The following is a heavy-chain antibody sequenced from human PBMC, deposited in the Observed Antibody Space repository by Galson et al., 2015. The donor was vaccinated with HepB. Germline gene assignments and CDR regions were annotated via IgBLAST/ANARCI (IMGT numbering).Heavy chain of an antibody. CDR2: IKQDGSEK. Sequence: SLRLSCAASGFTFSSYWMSWVRQAPGKGLEWVANIKQDGSEKYYVDSVKGRFTISRDNAKNSLYLRMNSLRAEDTAMYYCARGKEWGLPNQYFDDWGQGTLVTVSS. CDR3: ARGKEWGLPNQYFDD. D-gene: IGHD1-26*01. CDR1: GFTFSSYW. J-gene: IGHJ4*02. V-gene: IGHV3-7*01.